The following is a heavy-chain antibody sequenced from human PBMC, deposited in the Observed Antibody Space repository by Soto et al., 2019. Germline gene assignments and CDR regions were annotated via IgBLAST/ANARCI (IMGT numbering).Heavy chain of an antibody. Sequence: EVQLLESGGGLGQGGGSLRISCAASGFTFSSYTMTWVRQAPGKGLEWVSLISARGGSTYYADSVKGRFTIPRDNSKNTLYLQMNRLRAEDTGVYYGARDPPNDNARLDYGIDVWGQWAVVTVSS. CDR3: ARDPPNDNARLDYGIDV. J-gene: IGHJ6*02. D-gene: IGHD3-22*01. CDR2: ISARGGST. CDR1: GFTFSSYT. V-gene: IGHV3-23*01.